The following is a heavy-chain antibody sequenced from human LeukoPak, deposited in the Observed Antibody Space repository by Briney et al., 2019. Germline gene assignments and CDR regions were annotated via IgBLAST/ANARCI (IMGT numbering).Heavy chain of an antibody. CDR1: GFTFSSYS. V-gene: IGHV3-48*01. J-gene: IGHJ4*02. CDR3: ARVGLWRYPVDS. CDR2: ITSSSSII. D-gene: IGHD3/OR15-3a*01. Sequence: GGSLRLSCAASGFTFSSYSMNWVRQAPGKGLEWVSYITSSSSIIYYGDSVKGRFTVSRDNAKNSLYLQMNSLRAEDTAVYYCARVGLWRYPVDSWGQGTLVTVSS.